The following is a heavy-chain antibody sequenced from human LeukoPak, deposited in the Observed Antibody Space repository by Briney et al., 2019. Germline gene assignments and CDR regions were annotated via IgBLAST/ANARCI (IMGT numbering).Heavy chain of an antibody. V-gene: IGHV3-23*01. D-gene: IGHD2-15*01. Sequence: PGGSLRLSCAASGFTFSSYAMSWVRQAPGKGLEWVSVISGSGGSTCYADSVKGRFTISRDNSKNTLYQQMNSLRAEDTAVYYCAKDYCSGGSCYSGHEYWGQGTLVTVSS. J-gene: IGHJ4*02. CDR1: GFTFSSYA. CDR2: ISGSGGST. CDR3: AKDYCSGGSCYSGHEY.